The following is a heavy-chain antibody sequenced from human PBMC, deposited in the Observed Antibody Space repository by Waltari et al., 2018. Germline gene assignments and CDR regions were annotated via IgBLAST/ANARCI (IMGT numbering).Heavy chain of an antibody. CDR2: INHSGST. CDR3: ASGSSVQTEDY. CDR1: GGSFSGYY. Sequence: QVQLQQWGAGLLKPSETLSLTCAVYGGSFSGYYWSWIRQPPGKGLEWIGEINHSGSTNYNPSLKSRVTISVDTSKNQFSLKLSSVTAADTAVYYCASGSSVQTEDYWGQGTLVTVSS. V-gene: IGHV4-34*01. D-gene: IGHD3-22*01. J-gene: IGHJ4*02.